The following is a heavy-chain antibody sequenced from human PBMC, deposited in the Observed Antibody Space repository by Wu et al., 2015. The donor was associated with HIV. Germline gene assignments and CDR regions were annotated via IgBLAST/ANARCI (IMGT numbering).Heavy chain of an antibody. J-gene: IGHJ3*02. V-gene: IGHV1-69*05. CDR2: IIPIFGTA. CDR1: GYTFTTYG. D-gene: IGHD6-13*01. Sequence: QVQLVQSGGEVKKPGASVKVSCKASGYTFTTYGFSWVRQAPGQGLEWMGGIIPIFGTANYAQKFQGRVTITTDESTSTAYMELSSLRSEDTAVYYCARDGYSSSWTDAFDIWGQGTMVTVSS. CDR3: ARDGYSSSWTDAFDI.